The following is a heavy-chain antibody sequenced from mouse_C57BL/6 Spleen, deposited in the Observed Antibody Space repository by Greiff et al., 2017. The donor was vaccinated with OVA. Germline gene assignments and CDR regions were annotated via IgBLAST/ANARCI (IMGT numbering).Heavy chain of an antibody. Sequence: QVQLQQSGPELVKPGASVKISCKASGYAFSTSWMNWVKQRPGKGLEWIGRIYPGDGDTNYNGKFKGKATLTADKSSSTAHMQLSSLTSEDSAVYFCARGELGDFDYWGQGTTLTVSS. J-gene: IGHJ2*01. CDR1: GYAFSTSW. CDR2: IYPGDGDT. CDR3: ARGELGDFDY. D-gene: IGHD4-1*01. V-gene: IGHV1-82*01.